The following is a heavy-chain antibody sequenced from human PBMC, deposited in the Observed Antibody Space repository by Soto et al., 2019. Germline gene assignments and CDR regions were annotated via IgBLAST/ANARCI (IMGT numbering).Heavy chain of an antibody. D-gene: IGHD6-6*01. CDR1: GYTFTSYH. Sequence: QVQLVQSGAEVKKPGASAKVSCKGSGYTFTSYHINWVRQATGQGLEWMGWMNPNSGNTGYAQTLQRRVTMTWHTSISTAYIELSSLRFEDTAMYYCARGHMSSTKNWLDPWGQGTLVTVSS. CDR3: ARGHMSSTKNWLDP. V-gene: IGHV1-8*01. J-gene: IGHJ5*02. CDR2: MNPNSGNT.